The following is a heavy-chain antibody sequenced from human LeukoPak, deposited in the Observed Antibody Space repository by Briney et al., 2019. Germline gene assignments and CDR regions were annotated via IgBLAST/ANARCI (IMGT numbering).Heavy chain of an antibody. J-gene: IGHJ5*02. D-gene: IGHD3-10*01. CDR2: IKQDGSEK. Sequence: GGSLRLSCGASGFTFIKYWMSWVRQAPGKGLEWVANIKQDGSEKYYGDSVKGRSTISRDNAKNSLSLQMNSLRAEDTAVYYCARPLMYYYGSETYFWFDPWGQGTLVTVSS. CDR1: GFTFIKYW. V-gene: IGHV3-7*01. CDR3: ARPLMYYYGSETYFWFDP.